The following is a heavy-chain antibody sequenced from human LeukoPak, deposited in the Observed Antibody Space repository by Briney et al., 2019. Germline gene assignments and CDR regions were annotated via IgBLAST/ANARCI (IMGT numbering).Heavy chain of an antibody. CDR1: GFTFRNAW. Sequence: PGGSLRLSCTASGFAASGFTFRNAWMSWVRQTPGKGLEWVGRIKSKTDGGTADYAAPVKGRFTFSRDDSKNILYLQMNSLKTEDTAVYYCATDYCGGDCYSYYFDYWGQGTLVTVSS. V-gene: IGHV3-15*01. CDR2: IKSKTDGGTA. J-gene: IGHJ4*02. D-gene: IGHD2-21*01. CDR3: ATDYCGGDCYSYYFDY.